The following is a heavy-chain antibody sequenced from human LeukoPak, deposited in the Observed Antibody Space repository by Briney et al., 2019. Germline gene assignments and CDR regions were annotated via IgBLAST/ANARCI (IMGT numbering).Heavy chain of an antibody. D-gene: IGHD6-6*01. CDR2: INHSGST. CDR1: GGSFSGYY. Sequence: SETLSLTCAVYGGSFSGYYWSWIRQPPGKGLEWIGEINHSGSTNYNPSPKSRVTISVDTSKNQFSLELSSVTAADTAVYYCASPEKYSSSGNFDYWGQGTLVTVSS. J-gene: IGHJ4*02. CDR3: ASPEKYSSSGNFDY. V-gene: IGHV4-34*01.